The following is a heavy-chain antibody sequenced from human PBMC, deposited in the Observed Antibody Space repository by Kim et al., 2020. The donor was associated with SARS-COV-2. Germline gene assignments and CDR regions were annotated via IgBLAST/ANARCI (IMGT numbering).Heavy chain of an antibody. CDR2: ICGSCAST. V-gene: IGHV3-23*01. J-gene: IGHJ6*02. Sequence: GGSLRLSCAASGFTSSSYAMSWVRQAPGKGLEWVSSICGSCASTYYADSVKGRFTISRDNSRSTLYLQMNSLRAEDTAIYYCAKDWARRQPGGCMEVWGQGTTVTVSS. D-gene: IGHD3-16*01. CDR1: GFTSSSYA. CDR3: AKDWARRQPGGCMEV.